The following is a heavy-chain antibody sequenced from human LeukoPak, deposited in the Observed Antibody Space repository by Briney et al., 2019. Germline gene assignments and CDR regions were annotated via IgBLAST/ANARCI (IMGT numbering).Heavy chain of an antibody. Sequence: SETLSLTCTVSGGSISSGGYYWSWIRQHPGKGLEWIGYIYYSGSTYYNPSLKSRVTISVDTSKNQFSLKLSSVTAADTAVYYCARERIGYCSSTSCYTARGFDYWGQGTLVTVS. V-gene: IGHV4-31*03. CDR2: IYYSGST. CDR1: GGSISSGGYY. D-gene: IGHD2-2*02. CDR3: ARERIGYCSSTSCYTARGFDY. J-gene: IGHJ4*02.